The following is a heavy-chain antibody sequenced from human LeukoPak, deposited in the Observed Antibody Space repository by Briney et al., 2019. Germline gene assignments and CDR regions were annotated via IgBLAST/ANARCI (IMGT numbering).Heavy chain of an antibody. J-gene: IGHJ5*02. CDR3: ARHLPLRAHFDL. D-gene: IGHD3-16*01. Sequence: GASVKVSCKASGGTFSRSAISWVPQAPGQGLEGMGGIIPIFGTANYAQKFQGRVTIITDESTSTAYMELSSLRSGDTALQYRARHLPLRAHFDLLGRGTLVSDSS. CDR1: GGTFSRSA. V-gene: IGHV1-69*05. CDR2: IIPIFGTA.